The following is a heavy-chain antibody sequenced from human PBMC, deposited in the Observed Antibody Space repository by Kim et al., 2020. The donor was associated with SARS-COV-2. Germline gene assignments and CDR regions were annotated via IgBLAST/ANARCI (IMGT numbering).Heavy chain of an antibody. Sequence: GGSLRLSCAASGFTFSSYSMNWVRQAPGKGLEWVSYISSSSSTIYYAYSVKGRFTISRDNDKTSLYLQMNSIRAEDTAVYDCARALSAGYLPGYYFYGM. CDR1: GFTFSSYS. D-gene: IGHD1-26*01. CDR3: ARALSAGYLPGYYFYGM. CDR2: ISSSSSTI. V-gene: IGHV3-48*01. J-gene: IGHJ6*01.